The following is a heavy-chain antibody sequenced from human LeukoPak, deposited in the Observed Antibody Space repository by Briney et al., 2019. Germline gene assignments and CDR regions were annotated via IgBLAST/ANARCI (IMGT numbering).Heavy chain of an antibody. Sequence: PGGSLRLSCAASGFAFSSYWIHWVRQAPGKGLVWVSRINSGGSDSIYADSVKGRFTISRDNAQNTVYLQMNSLRAEDTAIYYCARGHSTCCFDYWGQGTLVTVSS. J-gene: IGHJ4*02. CDR3: ARGHSTCCFDY. D-gene: IGHD2-15*01. CDR1: GFAFSSYW. V-gene: IGHV3-74*01. CDR2: INSGGSDS.